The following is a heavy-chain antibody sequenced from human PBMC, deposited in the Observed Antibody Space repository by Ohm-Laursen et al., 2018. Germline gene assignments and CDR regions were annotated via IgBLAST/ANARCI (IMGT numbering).Heavy chain of an antibody. V-gene: IGHV3-9*01. CDR1: GFTVSSNY. J-gene: IGHJ6*02. D-gene: IGHD6-6*01. CDR2: ISWNSGST. Sequence: SLRLSCAASGFTVSSNYMSWVRQAPGKGLEWVSVISWNSGSTGYADSVKGRFTISRDNAKNSLYLQMNSLRVEDTALYYCVKDRYSRSSSYYGMDVWGQGTTVTVSS. CDR3: VKDRYSRSSSYYGMDV.